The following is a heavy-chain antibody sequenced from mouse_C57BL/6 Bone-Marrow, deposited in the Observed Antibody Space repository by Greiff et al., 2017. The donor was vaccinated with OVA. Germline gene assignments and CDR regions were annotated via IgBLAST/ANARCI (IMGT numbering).Heavy chain of an antibody. CDR3: VRLRRWAFDY. D-gene: IGHD2-12*01. J-gene: IGHJ2*01. V-gene: IGHV10-1*01. Sequence: DVQLQESGGGLVQPKGSLKLSCAASGFSFTTYAMNWVRQAPGQGLEWVARISSKSNNSASYYDVSVKDRFTISRDDSESMLYLQMNNLKTEDSAMDYCVRLRRWAFDYWGQGTTLTVSS. CDR1: GFSFTTYA. CDR2: ISSKSNNSAS.